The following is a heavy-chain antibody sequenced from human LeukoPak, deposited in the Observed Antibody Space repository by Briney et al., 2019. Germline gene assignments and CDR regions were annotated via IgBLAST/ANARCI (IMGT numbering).Heavy chain of an antibody. D-gene: IGHD3-16*02. CDR1: GYTFIRYY. CDR2: INPNSGGT. Sequence: ASVKVSCKASGYTFIRYYIHWVRQAPGQGLEWMGWINPNSGGTKYAQEFQGRVTMTRDTSIIPAYMELSRLRSDDTAVYYCARDLMITFGGLIDNGRLDYWGRGTLATVSS. CDR3: ARDLMITFGGLIDNGRLDY. V-gene: IGHV1-2*02. J-gene: IGHJ4*02.